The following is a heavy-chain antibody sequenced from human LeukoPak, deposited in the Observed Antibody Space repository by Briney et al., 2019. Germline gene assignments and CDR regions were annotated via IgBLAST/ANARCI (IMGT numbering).Heavy chain of an antibody. V-gene: IGHV1-46*01. CDR3: ASGYKTVSVFDH. CDR1: GYTFTTYY. CDR2: INPSGGGT. D-gene: IGHD5-24*01. J-gene: IGHJ4*02. Sequence: ASVKVSCKASGYTFTTYYMHWVRQAPGQGLVWMGLINPSGGGTRYAQKFQGRVTITRDTSTSTVYMELSSLRSEDTAVYYCASGYKTVSVFDHWGQGTLVTVSS.